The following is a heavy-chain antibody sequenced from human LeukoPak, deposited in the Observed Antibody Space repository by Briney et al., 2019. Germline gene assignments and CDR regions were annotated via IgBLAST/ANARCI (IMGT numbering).Heavy chain of an antibody. CDR1: GGSFSGYY. V-gene: IGHV4-34*01. J-gene: IGHJ6*02. D-gene: IGHD6-6*01. Sequence: SETLSLTCAVYGGSFSGYYWSWIRQPPGKGLEWIGEINHSGSTNYNPSLKSRVTISVDASKNQFSLKLSSVTAADTAVYYCARGSRQLLGYYYGMDVWGQGTTVTVSS. CDR2: INHSGST. CDR3: ARGSRQLLGYYYGMDV.